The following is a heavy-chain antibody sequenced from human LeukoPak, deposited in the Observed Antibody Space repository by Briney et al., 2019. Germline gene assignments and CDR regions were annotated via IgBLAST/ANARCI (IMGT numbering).Heavy chain of an antibody. CDR2: IKQDGSEK. CDR1: GFPFSHYW. J-gene: IGHJ4*01. D-gene: IGHD6-13*01. CDR3: ASYRYSSSFYIG. V-gene: IGHV3-7*01. Sequence: PGGSLSLSCAASGFPFSHYWTTWVRQAPGKGLEWVANIKQDGSEKYYVDSVKGRFTISRDNAKNSLYLQMDSLRAEDTAVYFCASYRYSSSFYIGCGQGTLVTVSS.